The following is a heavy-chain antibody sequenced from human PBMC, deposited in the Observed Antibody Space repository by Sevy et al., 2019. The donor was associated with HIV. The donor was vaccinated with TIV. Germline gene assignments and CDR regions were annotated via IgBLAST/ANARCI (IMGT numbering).Heavy chain of an antibody. D-gene: IGHD3-22*01. CDR2: IRSKTNSYAT. V-gene: IGHV3-73*01. J-gene: IGHJ4*02. CDR1: GFTFSGSA. CDR3: TSPYYYDSSAHLVDH. Sequence: GESLKISCAASGFTFSGSAMHWVRQASGKGLEWVGRIRSKTNSYATAYAASVKGRFTISRDDSKNTAYLQMNSLKTEDTVVYYCTSPYYYDSSAHLVDHWGQGTLVTVSS.